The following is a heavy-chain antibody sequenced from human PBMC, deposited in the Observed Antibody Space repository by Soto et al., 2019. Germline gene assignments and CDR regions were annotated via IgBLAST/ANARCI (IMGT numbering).Heavy chain of an antibody. CDR3: VVAAQPYYFDY. D-gene: IGHD2-15*01. Sequence: SETLSLTCTVSGGSISSSSYYWGWIRQPPGKGLEWIGSIYYSGSTYYNPSLKSRVTISVDTSKNQFSLKLSSVTAADTAVYYCVVAAQPYYFDYWGQGTLVTVSS. J-gene: IGHJ4*02. CDR1: GGSISSSSYY. CDR2: IYYSGST. V-gene: IGHV4-39*01.